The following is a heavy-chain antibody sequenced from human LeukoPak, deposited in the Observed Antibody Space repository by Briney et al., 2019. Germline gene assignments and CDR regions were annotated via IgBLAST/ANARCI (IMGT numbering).Heavy chain of an antibody. CDR1: GGSISSSSYY. V-gene: IGHV4-39*07. CDR2: IYYSGST. CDR3: ARLGLADIVGATEDY. Sequence: SETLSLTCTVSGGSISSSSYYWGWIRQPPGKGLEWIGSIYYSGSTYYNPSLKSRVTISVDTSKNQFSLKLSSVTAADTAVYYCARLGLADIVGATEDYWGQGTLVTVSS. D-gene: IGHD1-26*01. J-gene: IGHJ4*02.